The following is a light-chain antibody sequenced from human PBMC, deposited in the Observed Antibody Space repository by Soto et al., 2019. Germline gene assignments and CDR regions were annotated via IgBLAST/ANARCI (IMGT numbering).Light chain of an antibody. V-gene: IGKV1-5*03. Sequence: DIQMTQSPSTLSASVGDRVTITCRASQSISSWLAWYQQKPGKAPKLLIYKASSLESGVLSRFSGSGSGTEFTLNISILQTNEFATYYCQLYNSYPWTFGNETKVEI. J-gene: IGKJ1*01. CDR3: QLYNSYPWT. CDR2: KAS. CDR1: QSISSW.